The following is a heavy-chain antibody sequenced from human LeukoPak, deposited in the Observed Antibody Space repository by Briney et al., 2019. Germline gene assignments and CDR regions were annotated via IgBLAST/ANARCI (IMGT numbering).Heavy chain of an antibody. CDR3: AGGHRNWLLSWFDP. Sequence: PSETLSLTCAAYGGSFSGNYWSWIRQPPGKGLEWIGEINDSEDTNYNPSLKSRVTISIDTSKNQFSLKLASVTAADTAVYYCAGGHRNWLLSWFDPWGRGTLVTVSS. J-gene: IGHJ5*02. CDR1: GGSFSGNY. CDR2: INDSEDT. D-gene: IGHD3-9*01. V-gene: IGHV4-34*01.